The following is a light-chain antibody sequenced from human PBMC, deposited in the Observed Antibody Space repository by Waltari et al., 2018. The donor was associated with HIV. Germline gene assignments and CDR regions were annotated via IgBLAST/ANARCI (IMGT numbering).Light chain of an antibody. CDR1: ALPKKY. V-gene: IGLV3-16*01. J-gene: IGLJ2*01. CDR2: KDS. Sequence: SYELTQPPSVSVSLGQMARITCSGEALPKKYAYWYKQKPGQFPVLVIYKDSERPSGIPERFSGSSSGTIVTLTISGVQAEDEADYYCLSADSSGTYVVFGGGTKLTVL. CDR3: LSADSSGTYVV.